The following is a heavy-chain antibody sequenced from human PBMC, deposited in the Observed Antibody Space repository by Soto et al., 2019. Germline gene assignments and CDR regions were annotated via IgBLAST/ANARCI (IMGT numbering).Heavy chain of an antibody. CDR3: ARARATIAAAAIFDC. CDR1: GGSISTSNW. V-gene: IGHV4-4*02. CDR2: VYRTGST. J-gene: IGHJ4*02. D-gene: IGHD6-13*01. Sequence: SETLSLTCAVSGGSISTSNWWSSVRQPPGKGLEWIGEVYRTGSTTYNPSLESRLTISVDKFKNQFSLKLTSVTAADTAVYYCARARATIAAAAIFDCWGQGTLVTVS.